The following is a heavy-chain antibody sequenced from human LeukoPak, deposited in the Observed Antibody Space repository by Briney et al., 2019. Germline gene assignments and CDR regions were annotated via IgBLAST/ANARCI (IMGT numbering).Heavy chain of an antibody. J-gene: IGHJ6*03. Sequence: PSETLSLTCTVSDYSISNTYYWGWIRQPPGKGLEWIGNIHHSGSTNYNPSLKSRVTISVDTSKNQFSLKLSSVTAADTAVYYCARGSGSSSSLNMDVWGKGTTVTVSS. D-gene: IGHD6-13*01. CDR1: DYSISNTYY. CDR2: IHHSGST. CDR3: ARGSGSSSSLNMDV. V-gene: IGHV4-38-2*02.